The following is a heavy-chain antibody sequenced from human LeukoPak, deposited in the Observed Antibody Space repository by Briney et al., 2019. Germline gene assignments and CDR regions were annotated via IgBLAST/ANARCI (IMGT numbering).Heavy chain of an antibody. CDR3: AKVVQYTAATGTGLDY. D-gene: IGHD6-13*01. CDR2: IWYDGSYK. V-gene: IGHV3-33*06. Sequence: GRSLRLSCAASGFTFINYGMHWVRQAPGKGLGWVAVIWYDGSYKYYADSVQGRFTISRDNSKNTLYLQMNSLRAEDTAVYYCAKVVQYTAATGTGLDYWGQGTLVTVSS. CDR1: GFTFINYG. J-gene: IGHJ4*02.